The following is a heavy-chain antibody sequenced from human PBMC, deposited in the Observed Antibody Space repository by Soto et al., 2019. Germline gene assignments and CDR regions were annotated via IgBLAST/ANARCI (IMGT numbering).Heavy chain of an antibody. J-gene: IGHJ4*02. CDR3: AHRLNGPYYFDY. Sequence: QITLKESGPTLVKPTQTLTLTCTFTGFSLSTSGVGVGWIRQPPGKALEWLALIYWDDDKRYSPSLKSRLTITKDTSKTQVVLTMTNMDPVDTATYYCAHRLNGPYYFDYWGQGTLVTVSS. CDR1: GFSLSTSGVG. V-gene: IGHV2-5*02. CDR2: IYWDDDK.